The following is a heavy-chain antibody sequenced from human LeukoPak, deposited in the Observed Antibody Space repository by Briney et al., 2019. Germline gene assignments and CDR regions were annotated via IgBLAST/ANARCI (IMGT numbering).Heavy chain of an antibody. D-gene: IGHD5-12*01. CDR2: INPSGGST. CDR1: GYTFTSYY. V-gene: IGHV1-46*01. J-gene: IGHJ3*02. Sequence: ASVKVSCKASGYTFTSYYMHWVRQAPGQGLEWMGIINPSGGSTSYAQKFQGRVTMTRDTSTSTVYMELSSLRSEDTAVYYCARDRWAYRGHDAFHTWGQRTMVTVYS. CDR3: ARDRWAYRGHDAFHT.